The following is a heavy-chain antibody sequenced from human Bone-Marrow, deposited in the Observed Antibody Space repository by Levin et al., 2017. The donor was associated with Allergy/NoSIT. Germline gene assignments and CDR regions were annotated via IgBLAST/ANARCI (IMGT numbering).Heavy chain of an antibody. D-gene: IGHD3-9*01. Sequence: ASMKVSCKASGYTFTGYYLHWVRQAPGQGLEWMGWINPNSGGTTYAQKFQGRVTLTRDTSITTAYMELSRLRSDDTAVYYCASYFEILTGYYGVNAFDIWGQGTMVTVSS. CDR2: INPNSGGT. V-gene: IGHV1-2*02. J-gene: IGHJ3*02. CDR3: ASYFEILTGYYGVNAFDI. CDR1: GYTFTGYY.